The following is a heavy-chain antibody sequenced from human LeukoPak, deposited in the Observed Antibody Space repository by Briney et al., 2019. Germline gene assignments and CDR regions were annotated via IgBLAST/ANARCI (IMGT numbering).Heavy chain of an antibody. CDR1: GFTFSGYW. D-gene: IGHD3-22*01. CDR2: TNSDGSST. J-gene: IGHJ4*02. Sequence: GGSLRLSCVASGFTFSGYWMHWVRQAPGKGLVWVSRTNSDGSSTSYADSVKGRFTISRDNAKNTLYLQMNSLRGEDTAVYYCARGGPYYYDISGYVNYWDQGALVTVSS. CDR3: ARGGPYYYDISGYVNY. V-gene: IGHV3-74*01.